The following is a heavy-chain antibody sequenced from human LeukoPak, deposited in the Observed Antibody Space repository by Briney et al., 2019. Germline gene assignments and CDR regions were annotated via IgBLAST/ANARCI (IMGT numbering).Heavy chain of an antibody. V-gene: IGHV5-51*01. J-gene: IGHJ3*02. CDR1: GYLFSTSW. Sequence: GESLKISCKGSGYLFSTSWIAWVRQLPEKGLEWMGIVYPGDSSARYSPSFQGQVTMSADTSINTAYLQWNSLKASDTAMYYCARKSYYDSFQHAFDIWGQGTMVTVSS. CDR2: VYPGDSSA. CDR3: ARKSYYDSFQHAFDI. D-gene: IGHD3-22*01.